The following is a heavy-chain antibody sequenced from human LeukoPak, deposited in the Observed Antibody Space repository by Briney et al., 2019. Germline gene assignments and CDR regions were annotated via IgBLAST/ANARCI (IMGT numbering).Heavy chain of an antibody. Sequence: GGSLRLSCAASGFTFSSYAMSWVRQAPGKGLEWVSAISGSGGSTYYADSVKGRFTISRDNSKNTLYLQMNSLRAEDTAVYYCARDWSVRYCSSTSCYTIFDYWGQGTLVTVSS. CDR3: ARDWSVRYCSSTSCYTIFDY. CDR2: ISGSGGST. D-gene: IGHD2-2*02. J-gene: IGHJ4*02. CDR1: GFTFSSYA. V-gene: IGHV3-23*01.